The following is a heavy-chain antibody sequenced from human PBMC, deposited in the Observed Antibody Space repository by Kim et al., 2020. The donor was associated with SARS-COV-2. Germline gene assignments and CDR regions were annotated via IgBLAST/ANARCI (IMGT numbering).Heavy chain of an antibody. CDR1: GYTLTELS. Sequence: ASVKVSCKVSGYTLTELSMHWVRQAPGKGLEWMGGFDPEDGETIYAQKFQGRVTMTEDTSTDTAYMELSSLRSEDTAVYYCATYDSSGYNYGMDVWGQGTTVTVSS. V-gene: IGHV1-24*01. CDR2: FDPEDGET. CDR3: ATYDSSGYNYGMDV. J-gene: IGHJ6*02. D-gene: IGHD3-22*01.